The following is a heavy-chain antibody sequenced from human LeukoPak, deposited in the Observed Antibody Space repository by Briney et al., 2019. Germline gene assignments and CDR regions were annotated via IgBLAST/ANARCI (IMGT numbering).Heavy chain of an antibody. D-gene: IGHD1-26*01. CDR2: ISGSGGST. J-gene: IGHJ3*02. CDR1: GFTFSSYA. CDR3: AKDKKWRPDAFDI. Sequence: HPGGSLRLSCAASGFTFSSYAMSWVRQAPGKGLEWVSAISGSGGSTYYADSVKGRFTISRDNSKNTLYLQMNSLRAEDTAVYYCAKDKKWRPDAFDIWGQGTMVTVSS. V-gene: IGHV3-23*01.